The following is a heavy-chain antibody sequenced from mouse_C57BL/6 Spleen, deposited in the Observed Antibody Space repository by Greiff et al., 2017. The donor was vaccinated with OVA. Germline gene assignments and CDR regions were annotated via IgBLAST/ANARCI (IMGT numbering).Heavy chain of an antibody. V-gene: IGHV1-52*01. CDR1: GYTFTSYW. CDR3: ARSGDYDIPNY. Sequence: VQLQQPGAELVRPGSSVKLSCKASGYTFTSYWMHWVKQRPIQSLEWIGKIYPSDSETNYNQKFKDKATLTVDKSSSTAYMQLSSLTSEDSAVYYCARSGDYDIPNYWGQGTTLTVSS. J-gene: IGHJ2*01. D-gene: IGHD2-4*01. CDR2: IYPSDSET.